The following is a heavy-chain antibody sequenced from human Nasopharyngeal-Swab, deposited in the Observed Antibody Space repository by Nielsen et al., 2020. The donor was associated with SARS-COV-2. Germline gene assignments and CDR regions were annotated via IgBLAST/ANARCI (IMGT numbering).Heavy chain of an antibody. CDR1: GFTFSDYY. Sequence: GGSLRLSCAASGFTFSDYYMSWIRQAPGKGLEWVSYISTSGSTISFADSVKGRFTISRDNSKKTLYMQMNSLRTDDTAVYYCAKDVEVARFGELLLYYYYYGMDVWGQGTTVTVSS. J-gene: IGHJ6*02. CDR2: ISTSGSTI. CDR3: AKDVEVARFGELLLYYYYYGMDV. V-gene: IGHV3-11*04. D-gene: IGHD3-10*01.